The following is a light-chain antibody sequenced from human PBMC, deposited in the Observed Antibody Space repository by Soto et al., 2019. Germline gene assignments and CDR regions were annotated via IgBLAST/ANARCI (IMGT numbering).Light chain of an antibody. J-gene: IGKJ1*01. V-gene: IGKV1-39*01. Sequence: QSPSSLSASVGDRVIITCRASQSISNHLNWYQQKPGKAPKLLIFAASSLQSGVPSRFSGSGSGTDLTITISCLQSEDFETYYCQQYYSYPRTFGQGTKVDIK. CDR2: AAS. CDR3: QQYYSYPRT. CDR1: QSISNH.